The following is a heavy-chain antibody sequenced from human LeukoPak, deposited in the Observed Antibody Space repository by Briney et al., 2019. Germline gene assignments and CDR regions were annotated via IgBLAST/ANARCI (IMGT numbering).Heavy chain of an antibody. D-gene: IGHD3-3*01. V-gene: IGHV7-4-1*02. CDR1: GYTFTSYA. CDR2: INTNTGNP. Sequence: ASVKVSCKASGYTFTSYAMNWVRQAPGQGLEWMGWINTNTGNPTYAQGFTGRFVFSLDTSVSTACLQISSLKAEDTAVYYCARHDPYYDFWSGYYTGSTPFDYWGQGTLVTVSS. CDR3: ARHDPYYDFWSGYYTGSTPFDY. J-gene: IGHJ4*02.